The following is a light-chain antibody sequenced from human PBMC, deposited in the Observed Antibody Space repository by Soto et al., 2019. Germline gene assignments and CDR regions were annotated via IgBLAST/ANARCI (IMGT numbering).Light chain of an antibody. J-gene: IGKJ2*01. CDR1: QSVSSY. V-gene: IGKV3-11*01. CDR2: DAS. Sequence: EIVLTQSPATLSLSPGERATLSCRASQSVSSYLAWYQQKPDQAPRLLIYDASNRATGIPARFSGSGSGTDFTLTISSLEPEDFAVYYCQQRSNWPPYTFGQGNKLEIK. CDR3: QQRSNWPPYT.